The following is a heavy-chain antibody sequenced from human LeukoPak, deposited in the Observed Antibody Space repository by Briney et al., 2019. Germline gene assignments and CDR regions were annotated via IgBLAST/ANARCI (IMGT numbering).Heavy chain of an antibody. Sequence: PGRSLRLSCAASGFTFSTYGMHWVRQAPGKGLEWVTVISYDGHTNYADSVKGRFTTSRDNSKNTLYLQMNGLRDEDTAVYYCAKERGSTTHFDYRGQGTLVTVSS. CDR3: AKERGSTTHFDY. D-gene: IGHD2-2*01. CDR1: GFTFSTYG. CDR2: ISYDGHT. J-gene: IGHJ4*02. V-gene: IGHV3-30*18.